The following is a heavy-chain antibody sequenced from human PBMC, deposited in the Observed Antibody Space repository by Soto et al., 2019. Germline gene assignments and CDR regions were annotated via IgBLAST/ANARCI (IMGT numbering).Heavy chain of an antibody. Sequence: QVHLLESGPGLVKPSQTLSLTCSVSGDSISTVDYLWAWIRQPPGQALEYIGYIYKSTTTYYNPSFESRVAISLDTSRSQSSLTVTSVTAADTAVYFCARGRYCLTGRCFPNWFDSWGQGTLVTVSS. D-gene: IGHD2-15*01. CDR1: GDSISTVDYL. CDR2: IYKSTTT. J-gene: IGHJ5*01. V-gene: IGHV4-30-4*01. CDR3: ARGRYCLTGRCFPNWFDS.